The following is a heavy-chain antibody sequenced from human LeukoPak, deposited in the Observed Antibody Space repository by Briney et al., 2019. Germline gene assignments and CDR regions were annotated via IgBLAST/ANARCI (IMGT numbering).Heavy chain of an antibody. D-gene: IGHD3-3*01. V-gene: IGHV4-59*12. J-gene: IGHJ5*02. CDR1: GGSISNYY. CDR3: ARIRYDFWNHFNWFDP. CDR2: IYYSGST. Sequence: TPETLSLTCTVSGGSISNYYWSWIRQPPGEGLGWVAYIYYSGSTSYNPSLKSRVTISVDTSKNQFSLKLSSVTAADTAVYYCARIRYDFWNHFNWFDPWGQGTLVTVSS.